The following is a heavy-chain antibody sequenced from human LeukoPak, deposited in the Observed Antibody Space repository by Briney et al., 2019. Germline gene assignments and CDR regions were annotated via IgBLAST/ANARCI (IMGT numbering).Heavy chain of an antibody. V-gene: IGHV3-23*01. Sequence: GGSLRLSCAASGFTFSSYAMSWVRQAPGKGLEWVSAISGRGGSTYYADSVKGRFTISRDNSKITLYLQMKSLRAEDTAVYYCAKDRISYGSGRSPLDYWGQGTLVTVSS. CDR1: GFTFSSYA. J-gene: IGHJ4*02. D-gene: IGHD3-10*01. CDR2: ISGRGGST. CDR3: AKDRISYGSGRSPLDY.